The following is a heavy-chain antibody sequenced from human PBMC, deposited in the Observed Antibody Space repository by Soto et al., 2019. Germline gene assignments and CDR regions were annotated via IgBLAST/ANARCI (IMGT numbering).Heavy chain of an antibody. CDR2: ISKDGSHK. V-gene: IGHV3-30*04. CDR1: GFSFSRYA. D-gene: IGHD3-10*01. CDR3: ARSRSGAVAYSFEF. J-gene: IGHJ4*02. Sequence: GGSLRLSCAASGFSFSRYAIHWVRQAPGKGLEWVAVISKDGSHKYYLDSVKGRFTISRDNSKNILYLQMNSLRDEDTAVYYCARSRSGAVAYSFEFWGQGTLVTVSS.